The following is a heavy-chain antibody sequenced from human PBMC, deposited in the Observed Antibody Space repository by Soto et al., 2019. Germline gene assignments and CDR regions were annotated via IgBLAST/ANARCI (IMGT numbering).Heavy chain of an antibody. CDR3: VRGGFLSHDHVIIAPATLGFDP. D-gene: IGHD2-2*01. Sequence: QVQLMQSGAEVKKPGASVKVSCKASGYTFTTDDINWVRQAPGQGLEWMGWMNPNRTNTGYAEKFQGRVTMTRDTSISTAYMELSSLRYDDTAVYYCVRGGFLSHDHVIIAPATLGFDPWGQGTLVTVSS. J-gene: IGHJ5*02. V-gene: IGHV1-8*01. CDR2: MNPNRTNT. CDR1: GYTFTTDD.